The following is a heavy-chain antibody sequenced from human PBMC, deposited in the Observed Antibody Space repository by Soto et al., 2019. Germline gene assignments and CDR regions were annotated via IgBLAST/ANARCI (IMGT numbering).Heavy chain of an antibody. CDR1: GYTFTGYY. Sequence: ASVKVSCKASGYTFTGYYMHWVRQAPGQGLEWMGWINPNSGGTNYAQKFQGWVTMTRDTSISTAYMELSRLRSDDTAAYYCARVRSSGWTGGFDYWGQGTLVTVSS. J-gene: IGHJ4*02. CDR2: INPNSGGT. D-gene: IGHD6-19*01. V-gene: IGHV1-2*04. CDR3: ARVRSSGWTGGFDY.